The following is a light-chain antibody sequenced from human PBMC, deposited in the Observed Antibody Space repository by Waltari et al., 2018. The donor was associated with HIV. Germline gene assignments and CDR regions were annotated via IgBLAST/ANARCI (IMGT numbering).Light chain of an antibody. J-gene: IGKJ1*01. Sequence: EIVLTQSPGTLSLSPGERATLSCRASQTVGNSDLAWYQQKPGQPPKLLIYWASSRVSGVPDRFSGSGSGTDFTLTISRLQAEDVAVYYCQQYCSTPWTFGQGTRVEIK. V-gene: IGKV4-1*01. CDR3: QQYCSTPWT. CDR1: QTVGNSD. CDR2: WAS.